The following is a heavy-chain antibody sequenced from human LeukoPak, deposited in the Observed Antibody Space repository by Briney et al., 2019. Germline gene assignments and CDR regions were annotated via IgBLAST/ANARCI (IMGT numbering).Heavy chain of an antibody. Sequence: GGSLRLSCAASGFNFGDYAIHWVRQAPGKGLEWVASISWNSVDIAYADSVKGRFTISRDNSKNTLYLQMNSLRAEDTAVYYCAKGDDYGSGSYYNLYYFDYWGQGTLVTVSS. CDR3: AKGDDYGSGSYYNLYYFDY. J-gene: IGHJ4*02. V-gene: IGHV3-9*01. D-gene: IGHD3-10*01. CDR1: GFNFGDYA. CDR2: ISWNSVDI.